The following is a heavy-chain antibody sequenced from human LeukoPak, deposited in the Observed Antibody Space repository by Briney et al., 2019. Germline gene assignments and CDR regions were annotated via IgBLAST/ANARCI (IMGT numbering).Heavy chain of an antibody. J-gene: IGHJ6*03. CDR1: GGSISSYY. V-gene: IGHV4-4*07. Sequence: SETLSLTCTVSGGSISSYYWSWIRQPAGKGLEWIGRIYTSGSTNYNPSLKSRVTISVDTSKNQFSLKLSSVTAADTAVYYCARENRSIYYYYMDVWGKGTTVTISS. CDR2: IYTSGST. CDR3: ARENRSIYYYYMDV. D-gene: IGHD6-6*01.